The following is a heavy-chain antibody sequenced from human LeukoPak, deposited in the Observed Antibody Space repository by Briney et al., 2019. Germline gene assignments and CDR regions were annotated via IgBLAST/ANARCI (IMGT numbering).Heavy chain of an antibody. V-gene: IGHV3-30*18. CDR3: AKLYYDSSGDAFDI. Sequence: GGSLRLSCAASGFTFSSYAMHWVRQAPGKGLEWVAVISYDGSNKYYADSVKGRFTISRDNSKNTLYLQMNSLRAEDTAVYYCAKLYYDSSGDAFDIWGQGTMVTVSS. CDR2: ISYDGSNK. CDR1: GFTFSSYA. J-gene: IGHJ3*02. D-gene: IGHD3-22*01.